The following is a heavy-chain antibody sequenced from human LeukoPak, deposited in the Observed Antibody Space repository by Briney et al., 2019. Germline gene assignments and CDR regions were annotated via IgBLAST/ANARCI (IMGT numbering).Heavy chain of an antibody. V-gene: IGHV4-39*02. CDR2: ISHSGTT. Sequence: NPSETLSLTCTVSGGSLSSGNYQWGWIRQPPGKGLEWIALISHSGTTYYNPSLKSRVTMSVETSKNQFSLKLNSVTAADTAVYYCLRDQDCSGGDCQVCWGQGTLVTVSS. D-gene: IGHD2-15*01. CDR3: LRDQDCSGGDCQVC. J-gene: IGHJ4*02. CDR1: GGSLSSGNYQ.